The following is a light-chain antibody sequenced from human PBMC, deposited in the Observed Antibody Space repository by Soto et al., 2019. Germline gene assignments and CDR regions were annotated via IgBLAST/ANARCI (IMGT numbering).Light chain of an antibody. CDR3: GTWDDSLKSYM. V-gene: IGLV1-44*01. J-gene: IGLJ3*02. CDR1: SYNIGNNP. Sequence: QSVLTQPPSASGTPGQSVTISCSGNSYNIGNNPMNWYQQLPGTAPKLLIYSSNQRPSGVPYRISGSKSGASASLAITGLQSDDEADYYCGTWDDSLKSYMSGGGTKLTVL. CDR2: SSN.